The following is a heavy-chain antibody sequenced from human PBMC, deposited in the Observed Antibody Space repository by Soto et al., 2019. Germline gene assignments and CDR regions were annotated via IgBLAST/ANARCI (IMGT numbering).Heavy chain of an antibody. J-gene: IGHJ6*02. D-gene: IGHD2-2*01. CDR1: GFTVSSNY. V-gene: IGHV3-53*01. Sequence: PGGSLRLSCAASGFTVSSNYMSWVRQALGKGLEWVSVIYSGGSTYYADSVKGRFTISRDNSKNTLYLQMNSLRAEDTAVYYCARAKLGYCSSTSCYHYYYGMDVWGQGTTVTVSS. CDR3: ARAKLGYCSSTSCYHYYYGMDV. CDR2: IYSGGST.